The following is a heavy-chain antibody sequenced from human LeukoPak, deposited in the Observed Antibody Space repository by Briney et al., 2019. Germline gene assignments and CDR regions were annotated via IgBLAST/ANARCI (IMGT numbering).Heavy chain of an antibody. Sequence: GASVKVSCKASGYTFTSYYMHWVRQAPGQGLEWMGIINPSGGSTSYAQKFQGRVTMTRNTSISTAYMELSSLRSEDTAVYYCARIPMVRGVPGVWGQGTLVTVSS. CDR2: INPSGGST. D-gene: IGHD3-10*01. J-gene: IGHJ4*02. CDR1: GYTFTSYY. V-gene: IGHV1-46*01. CDR3: ARIPMVRGVPGV.